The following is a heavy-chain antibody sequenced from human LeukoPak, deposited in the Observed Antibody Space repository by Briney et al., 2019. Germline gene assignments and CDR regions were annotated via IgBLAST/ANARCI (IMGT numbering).Heavy chain of an antibody. CDR2: IYYSGST. V-gene: IGHV4-30-4*08. CDR3: ARTTMTTVVYDY. CDR1: GGSISSGDYY. D-gene: IGHD4-23*01. Sequence: SQTLSLTCTVSGGSISSGDYYWSWIRQPPGKGLEWIGYIYYSGSTYCNPSLKSRVTISVDTSKNQFSLKLSSVTAADTAVYYCARTTMTTVVYDYWGQGTLVTVSS. J-gene: IGHJ4*02.